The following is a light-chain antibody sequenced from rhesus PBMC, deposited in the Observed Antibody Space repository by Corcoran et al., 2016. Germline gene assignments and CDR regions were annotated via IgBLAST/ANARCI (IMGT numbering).Light chain of an antibody. J-gene: IGKJ3*01. V-gene: IGKV1-22*01. CDR2: KAS. Sequence: DIQMTQSPSSLSAIVGDTVTISCRASQGISRWLAWYQQKPGKAPKLLIYKASSLQSGVPSRFSCSGSGTDFTLTISSLQSEDFATYYCQHYSSRPPTFGPGTKLDIK. CDR1: QGISRW. CDR3: QHYSSRPPT.